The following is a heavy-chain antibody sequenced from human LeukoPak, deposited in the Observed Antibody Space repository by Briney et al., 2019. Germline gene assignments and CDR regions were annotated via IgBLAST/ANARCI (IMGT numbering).Heavy chain of an antibody. CDR3: ARSPSYGSGSPGWFDP. Sequence: ASVKVSCKASGYTFTSYYMHWVRQAPGQGLEWMGIIDPSGGSTSYAQKFQGRVTMTRDTSTSTVYMELSSLRSEDTAVYYCARSPSYGSGSPGWFDPWGQGTLVTVSS. J-gene: IGHJ5*02. CDR1: GYTFTSYY. V-gene: IGHV1-46*01. D-gene: IGHD3-10*01. CDR2: IDPSGGST.